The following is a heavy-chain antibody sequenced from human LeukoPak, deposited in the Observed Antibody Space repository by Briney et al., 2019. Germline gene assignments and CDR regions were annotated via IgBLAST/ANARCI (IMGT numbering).Heavy chain of an antibody. J-gene: IGHJ3*02. V-gene: IGHV3-53*01. CDR3: ARVPNYDILTGYSGLDAFDI. CDR2: IYSGGST. D-gene: IGHD3-9*01. CDR1: GFTVSSNY. Sequence: GGSLRLSCAASGFTVSSNYMSWVRQAPGKGLEWVSVIYSGGSTYYADSVKGRSTISRDNSKNTLYLQMNSLRAEDTAVYYCARVPNYDILTGYSGLDAFDIWGQGTMVTVSS.